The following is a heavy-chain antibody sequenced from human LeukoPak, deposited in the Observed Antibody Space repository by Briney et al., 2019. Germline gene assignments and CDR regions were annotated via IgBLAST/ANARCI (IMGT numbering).Heavy chain of an antibody. CDR3: AREVDIVVVPAANVPNYYFDY. CDR1: GYTFTGYY. V-gene: IGHV1-2*02. D-gene: IGHD2-2*03. Sequence: ASVKVSCKASGYTFTGYYMHWVRQAPGQGLEWMGWINPNSGGTNYAQKFQGRVTMTRDTSISTAYMELSRLRSDDTAVYYCAREVDIVVVPAANVPNYYFDYWGQGTLVTVSS. CDR2: INPNSGGT. J-gene: IGHJ4*02.